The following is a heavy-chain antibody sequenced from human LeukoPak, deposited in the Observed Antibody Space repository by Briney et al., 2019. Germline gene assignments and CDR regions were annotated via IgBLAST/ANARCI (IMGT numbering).Heavy chain of an antibody. D-gene: IGHD3-9*01. Sequence: SETLSLTCAVYGGSFSGYYWSWIRQPPGKGLEWIGEINHSGSTNYNPSLKSRVTISVHTSKNQFSLKLSSVTAADTAVYYCASLTSETGFDYWGQGTLVTVSS. CDR3: ASLTSETGFDY. CDR2: INHSGST. V-gene: IGHV4-34*01. CDR1: GGSFSGYY. J-gene: IGHJ4*02.